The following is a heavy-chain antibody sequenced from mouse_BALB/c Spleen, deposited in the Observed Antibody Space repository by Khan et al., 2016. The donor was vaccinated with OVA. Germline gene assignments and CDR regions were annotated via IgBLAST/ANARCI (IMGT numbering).Heavy chain of an antibody. V-gene: IGHV1-4*01. CDR2: INPSSGYT. Sequence: VQLQESGAELVKPGASVKMSCKVSGYTFTSYTMHWVKQRPGQGLEWIGYINPSSGYTKYNQKFKDKATLTADKSSSTAYMQLSSLTSEDSAVYYCARKSTRASYWGQGTTLTVSS. CDR3: ARKSTRASY. J-gene: IGHJ2*01. CDR1: GYTFTSYT. D-gene: IGHD3-1*01.